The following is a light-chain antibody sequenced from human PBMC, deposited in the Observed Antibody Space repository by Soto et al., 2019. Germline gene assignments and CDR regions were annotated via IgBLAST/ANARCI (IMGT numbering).Light chain of an antibody. CDR1: SSDVGGYNY. CDR2: DVS. J-gene: IGLJ3*02. Sequence: QSVLTQPRSVSGSPGQSVTISCTGTSSDVGGYNYVSWYQQDPGKAPKLMIYDVSKRPSGVPDRFSGSKSGNTASLTISGLQDEDEADYYCCSYAGSYTGVFGGGTKLTVL. CDR3: CSYAGSYTGV. V-gene: IGLV2-11*01.